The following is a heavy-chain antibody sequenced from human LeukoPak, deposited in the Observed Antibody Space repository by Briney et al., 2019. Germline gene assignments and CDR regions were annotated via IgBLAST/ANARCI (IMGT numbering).Heavy chain of an antibody. CDR3: ARDFDYVWGTSEYYFDY. CDR2: MHPNSGNT. V-gene: IGHV1-8*01. J-gene: IGHJ4*02. CDR1: GYTFTSYD. Sequence: GASVKVSCKASGYTFTSYDINWVRQATGQGLEWMGWMHPNSGNTGYAQKFQGRVTMARNTSISTAYMELSSLRSEDTAVYYCARDFDYVWGTSEYYFDYWGQGTLVTVSS. D-gene: IGHD3-16*01.